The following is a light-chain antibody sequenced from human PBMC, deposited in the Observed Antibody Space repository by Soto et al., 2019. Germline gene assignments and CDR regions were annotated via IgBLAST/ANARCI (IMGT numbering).Light chain of an antibody. V-gene: IGLV2-14*01. CDR3: SSYTSSSTYV. Sequence: QSVVTQPASVSGAPGQSITISCTGNSSDVGGYNYVSWYQQHPGKAPKLMIYDVSNRPSGVSNRFSGSKSGNTASLTISGLQAEDEADYYCSSYTSSSTYVFGTGTKVTVL. CDR1: SSDVGGYNY. CDR2: DVS. J-gene: IGLJ1*01.